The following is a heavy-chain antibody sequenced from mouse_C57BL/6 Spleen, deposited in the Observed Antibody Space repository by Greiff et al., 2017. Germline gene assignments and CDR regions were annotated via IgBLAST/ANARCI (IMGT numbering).Heavy chain of an antibody. V-gene: IGHV1-69*01. CDR1: GYTFTSYW. CDR3: AYGREGFAD. D-gene: IGHD1-1*01. CDR2: IDPSDSYT. J-gene: IGHJ3*01. Sequence: VQLQQSGAELVMPGASVKLSCKASGYTFTSYWMHWVKQRPGQGLEWIGEIDPSDSYTNYNQKFKGKSTLTVDKSSSTAYMQLSSLTSEDSAVYYGAYGREGFADWGQGTLVTVSA.